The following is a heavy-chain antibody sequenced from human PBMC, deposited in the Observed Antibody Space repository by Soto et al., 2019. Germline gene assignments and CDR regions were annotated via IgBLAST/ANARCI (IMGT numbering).Heavy chain of an antibody. J-gene: IGHJ4*02. CDR1: GFTFSSYG. D-gene: IGHD4-17*01. CDR3: ASPPYGDPYFDY. Sequence: QPAWSLRLSCASSGFTFSSYGVPGVLQAPGKGLEWVAVIWYDGSNKYYADSVKGRFTISRDNSKNTLYLQMNSLRAEDMAVYYCASPPYGDPYFDYWGQGTLVTVSS. CDR2: IWYDGSNK. V-gene: IGHV3-33*01.